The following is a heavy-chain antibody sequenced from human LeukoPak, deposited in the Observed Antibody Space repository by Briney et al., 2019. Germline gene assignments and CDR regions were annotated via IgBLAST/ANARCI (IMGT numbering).Heavy chain of an antibody. J-gene: IGHJ5*02. CDR1: GASISSYY. CDR3: AKDWELGS. Sequence: SETLSLTCSVSGASISSYYWNWIRQPTGKGLEWIGNIYTSGGTNYNPSLKNRVTISLDTSKDQFSLKLTSVTAADTALYYCAKDWELGSWGQGNLVTVSS. D-gene: IGHD1-26*01. V-gene: IGHV4-4*08. CDR2: IYTSGGT.